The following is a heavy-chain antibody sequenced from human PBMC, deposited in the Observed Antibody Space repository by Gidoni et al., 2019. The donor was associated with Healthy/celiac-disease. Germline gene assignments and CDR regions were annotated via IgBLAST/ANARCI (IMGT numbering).Heavy chain of an antibody. CDR2: ISYDGSNK. D-gene: IGHD2-2*01. CDR3: ARDTDQTYYFDY. Sequence: LEWVAVISYDGSNKYYADSVKGRFTISRDNSKNTLYLQMNSRRAEDTAVYYCARDTDQTYYFDYWGQGTLVTVSS. V-gene: IGHV3-30*04. J-gene: IGHJ4*02.